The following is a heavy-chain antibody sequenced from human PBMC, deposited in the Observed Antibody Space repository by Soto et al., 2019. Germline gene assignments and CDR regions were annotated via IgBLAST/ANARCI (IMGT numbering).Heavy chain of an antibody. CDR3: ARDQEGIIVSIAEN. CDR2: ISAYNGNT. V-gene: IGHV1-18*01. Sequence: QVQLVQSGAEVKKPGASVKVSCKASGYTFTSYGISWVRQAPGQGLEWMGWISAYNGNTNYAQKIDGRVTTDTDPSTSTAYMGLRSVRSDDTDVYYCARDQEGIIVSIAENWGQGTLVTVSS. J-gene: IGHJ4*02. D-gene: IGHD6-6*01. CDR1: GYTFTSYG.